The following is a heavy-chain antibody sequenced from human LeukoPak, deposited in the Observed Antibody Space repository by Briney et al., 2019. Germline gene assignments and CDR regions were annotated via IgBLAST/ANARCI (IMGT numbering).Heavy chain of an antibody. V-gene: IGHV3-33*08. CDR3: AAWRLVRGVTGSLDY. J-gene: IGHJ4*02. Sequence: GGSLRLSCAACGFTYSSYAIHSVRQAPCKGLGGVAVIWYDGSKKSNADSVKGRSTISRDNSRNTLYLQMNSLRADDTALYYCAAWRLVRGVTGSLDYWGQGTLVTVSS. D-gene: IGHD3-10*01. CDR2: IWYDGSKK. CDR1: GFTYSSYA.